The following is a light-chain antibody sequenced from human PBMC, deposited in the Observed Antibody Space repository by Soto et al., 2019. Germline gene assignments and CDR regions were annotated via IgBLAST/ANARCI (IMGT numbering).Light chain of an antibody. Sequence: EIVLTQSPATLSLSPGERATLSCRASQSVSNNLAWYQQRPGQAPRLLIYDASSRATAIPDRFSGSGSGTDFTLTISSLEPEDCAVYYCLQRSNWPRTFGQGTKLEIK. J-gene: IGKJ2*01. V-gene: IGKV3-11*01. CDR3: LQRSNWPRT. CDR2: DAS. CDR1: QSVSNN.